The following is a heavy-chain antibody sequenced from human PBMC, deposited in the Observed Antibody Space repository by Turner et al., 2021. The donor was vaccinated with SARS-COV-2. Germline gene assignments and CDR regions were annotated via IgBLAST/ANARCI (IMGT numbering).Heavy chain of an antibody. CDR1: GGSISSSSYY. Sequence: QLQLQESGPGLVKPSETLSLTCTVSGGSISSSSYYWGWIRQPPGKGLEWIGTVYYGGSTYYNPSRKSRVTISVDTSKNQFSLKLSYVTAADTAVYYCARLPYYYDSSGPIDYWGQGTLVTVSS. D-gene: IGHD3-22*01. J-gene: IGHJ4*02. V-gene: IGHV4-39*01. CDR3: ARLPYYYDSSGPIDY. CDR2: VYYGGST.